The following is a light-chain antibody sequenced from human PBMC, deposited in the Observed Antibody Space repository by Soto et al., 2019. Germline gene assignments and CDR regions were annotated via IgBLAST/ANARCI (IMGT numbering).Light chain of an antibody. CDR3: CSYAGSSTSFSV. Sequence: QSALTQPASVSGSPGQSITISCTGTSSDVGSYNLVSWYQQHPGKAPKLMIYEVSKRPSGVSNRFSGSKSGNTASLTISGLQAEDEADYYCCSYAGSSTSFSVFGTGTRSPS. CDR2: EVS. CDR1: SSDVGSYNL. V-gene: IGLV2-23*02. J-gene: IGLJ1*01.